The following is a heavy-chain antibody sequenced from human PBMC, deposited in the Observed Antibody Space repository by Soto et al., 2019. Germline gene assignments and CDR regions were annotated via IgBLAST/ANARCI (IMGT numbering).Heavy chain of an antibody. J-gene: IGHJ6*02. CDR3: ARELRWPRVDEYYYYYGMDV. D-gene: IGHD4-17*01. V-gene: IGHV3-21*01. CDR1: GFTFSSYS. Sequence: GGSLRLSCAASGFTFSSYSMNWVRQAPGKGLEWVSSISSSSSYIYYADSVKGRFTISRDNAKNSLYLQMNSLRAEDTAVYYCARELRWPRVDEYYYYYGMDVWGQGTTVTVSS. CDR2: ISSSSSYI.